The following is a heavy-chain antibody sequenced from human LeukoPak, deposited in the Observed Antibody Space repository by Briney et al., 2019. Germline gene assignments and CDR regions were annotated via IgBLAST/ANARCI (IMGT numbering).Heavy chain of an antibody. D-gene: IGHD3-10*01. J-gene: IGHJ6*03. CDR1: GFTFSSYG. V-gene: IGHV3-30*18. CDR3: AKGLGPLVRGVVPRTYYMDV. Sequence: GTSLRLSCVGSGFTFSSYGIHWVRQLPGKGPEWVAIISYDGSSEFYADSVKGRFKISRDNSKNTVNLQMNSLGVEDTAVYYCAKGLGPLVRGVVPRTYYMDVWGRGTTVTVSS. CDR2: ISYDGSSE.